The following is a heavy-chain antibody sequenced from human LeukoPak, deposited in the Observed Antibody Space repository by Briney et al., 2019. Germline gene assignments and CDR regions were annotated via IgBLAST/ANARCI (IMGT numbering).Heavy chain of an antibody. CDR2: ISYDGSDK. CDR3: ARDGGQWLDSYYFDY. V-gene: IGHV3-30*03. D-gene: IGHD6-19*01. CDR1: GFTFSSYA. Sequence: PGRSLRLSCAASGFTFSSYAMHWVRQAPGKGLEWVAGISYDGSDKDYADTVNGRVTISRDNSKSTLYLQVTSLRPEDTAVYYCARDGGQWLDSYYFDYWGQGTLVTVSS. J-gene: IGHJ4*02.